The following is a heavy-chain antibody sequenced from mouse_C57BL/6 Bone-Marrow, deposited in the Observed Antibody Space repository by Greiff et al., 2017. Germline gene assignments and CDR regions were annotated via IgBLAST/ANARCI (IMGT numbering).Heavy chain of an antibody. CDR3: ARNWDFDD. CDR2: ITPYTGGP. CDR1: GYTFPDYY. J-gene: IGHJ2*01. V-gene: IGHV1-19*01. Sequence: VQLQQSGPVLVPPGASVTMSCTASGYTFPDYYMNWVQQSHGKSLEWLGVITPYTGGPPSNQQFTGTATLTVDTSSRTAYMERNSLTSEDSAGYYCARNWDFDDWGKGTTLTVSS. D-gene: IGHD4-1*01.